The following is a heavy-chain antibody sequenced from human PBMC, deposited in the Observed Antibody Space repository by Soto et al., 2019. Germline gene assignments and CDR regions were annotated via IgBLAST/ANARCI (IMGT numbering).Heavy chain of an antibody. J-gene: IGHJ3*02. CDR2: IIPIFGTA. D-gene: IGHD3-22*01. CDR3: ARSLYYYDSSGVNAFDI. CDR1: GGTFSSYA. V-gene: IGHV1-69*13. Sequence: SVKVSCKASGGTFSSYAISWVRQAPGQGLEWMGGIIPIFGTANYAQKFQGRVTITADESTSTAYMELSSLRSEDTAVYYCARSLYYYDSSGVNAFDIWGQGTMVTVSS.